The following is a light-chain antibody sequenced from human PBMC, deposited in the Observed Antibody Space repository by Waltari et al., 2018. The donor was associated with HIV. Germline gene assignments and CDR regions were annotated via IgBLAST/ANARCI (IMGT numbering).Light chain of an antibody. J-gene: IGLJ2*01. Sequence: QSVLTQPPSASGTPGQRVPIPCSGSSPNLRSNTVNWYQQLPGTAPQLLIYSNNQRPSGVPDRFSGSKSGTSAALAISGLQSEDEADYYCAAWDDSLNGVVFGGGTKLTVL. V-gene: IGLV1-44*01. CDR3: AAWDDSLNGVV. CDR2: SNN. CDR1: SPNLRSNT.